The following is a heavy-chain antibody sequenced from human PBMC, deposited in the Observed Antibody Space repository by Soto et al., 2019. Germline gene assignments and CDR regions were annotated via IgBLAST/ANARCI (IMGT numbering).Heavy chain of an antibody. CDR2: IDSDGSRT. CDR1: VFTFSSYW. V-gene: IGHV3-74*01. CDR3: PLFGVLTYPGA. Sequence: GGSMRLSCAASVFTFSSYWMHWVRQAPGKGLVWVSRIDSDGSRTNYADAVKGRFTITRDNAKNTLYLQMNSLRTEDTAVYYCPLFGVLTYPGAWGQGALVTVSS. J-gene: IGHJ5*02. D-gene: IGHD3-3*01.